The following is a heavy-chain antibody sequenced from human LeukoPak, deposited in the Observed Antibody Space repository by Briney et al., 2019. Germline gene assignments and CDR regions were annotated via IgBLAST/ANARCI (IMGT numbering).Heavy chain of an antibody. Sequence: PSETLSLTCAVYGGSFSGYCWSWIRQPPGKGLEWIGEINHSGSTNYNPSLKSRVTISVDTSKNQFSLKLSSVTAADTAVYYCARSLAARPSNYYYYYGMDVWGQGTTVTVSS. CDR3: ARSLAARPSNYYYYYGMDV. J-gene: IGHJ6*02. CDR2: INHSGST. V-gene: IGHV4-34*01. CDR1: GGSFSGYC. D-gene: IGHD6-6*01.